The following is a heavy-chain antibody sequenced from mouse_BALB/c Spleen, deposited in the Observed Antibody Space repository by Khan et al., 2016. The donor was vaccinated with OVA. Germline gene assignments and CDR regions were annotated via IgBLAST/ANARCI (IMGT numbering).Heavy chain of an antibody. V-gene: IGHV5-6*01. CDR1: GFTFSTYS. CDR3: ASHLTGSFAY. Sequence: EVELVESGGDLVRPGGSLKLSCSASGFTFSTYSMSWVRQTPDKRLAWVATISSAGDYTFFPDSVKGRFTISRDNARNTLYLQMSSLRSEDTAMYYCASHLTGSFAYWGQGTLVTVSA. CDR2: ISSAGDYT. D-gene: IGHD4-1*01. J-gene: IGHJ3*01.